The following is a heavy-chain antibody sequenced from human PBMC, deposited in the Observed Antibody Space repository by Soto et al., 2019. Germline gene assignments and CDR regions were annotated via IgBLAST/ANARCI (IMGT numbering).Heavy chain of an antibody. V-gene: IGHV4-39*01. D-gene: IGHD2-15*01. Sequence: PSETLSLTCTVSGDSISSSTYSWGWIRQPPGKGLEYIGTIYYSGKTYYNWPLESRVTMSLDTSKNQFSLRLTSVTAADTALYYCARHRPQEDGSKKGFAHWGQGTLVTGSS. J-gene: IGHJ4*02. CDR3: ARHRPQEDGSKKGFAH. CDR2: IYYSGKT. CDR1: GDSISSSTYS.